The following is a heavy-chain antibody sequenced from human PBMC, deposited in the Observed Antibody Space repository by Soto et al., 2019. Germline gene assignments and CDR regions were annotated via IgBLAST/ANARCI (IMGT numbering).Heavy chain of an antibody. CDR1: GFTFTSYG. D-gene: IGHD6-13*01. Sequence: PGGSLRLSCASSGFTFTSYGMHWVRQAPGKGLEWVTVISYDGSNKYYADSVKGRFTISRDNSKNMLFLQMDSLRAEDTAVYYCARSAGKGGLAAPIDYWGQGTLVT. CDR2: ISYDGSNK. J-gene: IGHJ4*02. V-gene: IGHV3-33*05. CDR3: ARSAGKGGLAAPIDY.